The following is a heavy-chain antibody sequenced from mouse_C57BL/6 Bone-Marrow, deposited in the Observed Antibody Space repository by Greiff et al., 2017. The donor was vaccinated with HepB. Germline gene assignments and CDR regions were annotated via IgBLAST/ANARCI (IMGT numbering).Heavy chain of an antibody. CDR2: IDPSDSYT. Sequence: QVQLKQPGAELVMPGASVKLSCKASGYTFTSYWMHWVKQRPGQGLEWIGEIDPSDSYTNYNQKFKGKSTLTVDKSSSTAYMQLSSLTSEDSAVYYCVITTVVGGYFDYWGQGTTLTVSS. J-gene: IGHJ2*01. CDR1: GYTFTSYW. V-gene: IGHV1-69*01. D-gene: IGHD1-1*01. CDR3: VITTVVGGYFDY.